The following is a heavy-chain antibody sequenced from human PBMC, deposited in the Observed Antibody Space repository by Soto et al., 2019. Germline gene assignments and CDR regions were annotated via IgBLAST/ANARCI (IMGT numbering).Heavy chain of an antibody. Sequence: ASVKVSCTASGYTFTSHDINWMRQTTGQGLEWMGWMNPNSGHTNSAQKFQGRVTMTRDTSINTAYMELTNLRSEDTAIYYCASDMSTTWGQGTLVTVSS. J-gene: IGHJ5*02. V-gene: IGHV1-8*01. CDR3: ASDMSTT. CDR1: GYTFTSHD. D-gene: IGHD2-2*01. CDR2: MNPNSGHT.